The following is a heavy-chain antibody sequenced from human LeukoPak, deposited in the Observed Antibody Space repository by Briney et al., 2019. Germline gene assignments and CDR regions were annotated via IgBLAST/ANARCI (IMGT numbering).Heavy chain of an antibody. V-gene: IGHV4-34*01. CDR3: ARAPPYYDPDNWFDP. J-gene: IGHJ5*02. CDR2: INHSGST. D-gene: IGHD3-3*01. CDR1: GGSFSGYY. Sequence: PSETLSLACAVYGGSFSGYYWSWIRQPPGKGLEWIGEINHSGSTNYNPSLKSRVTISVETSKNQFSLKLSSVTAADTAVYYCARAPPYYDPDNWFDPWGQGTLVTVSS.